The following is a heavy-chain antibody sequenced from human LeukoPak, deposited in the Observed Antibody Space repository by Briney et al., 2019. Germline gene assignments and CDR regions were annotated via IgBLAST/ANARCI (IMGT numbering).Heavy chain of an antibody. J-gene: IGHJ5*02. CDR1: GGSISSGDHY. Sequence: PSQTLSLTCTVSGGSISSGDHYWSWLRQPPGKGLEWIAYMYYSGSTYYNPSLKSRVTMSADTSKNQLSLKLSSVTATDTAVYYCARPYYYDSRIDPWGQGILVTVSS. CDR3: ARPYYYDSRIDP. CDR2: MYYSGST. V-gene: IGHV4-30-4*01. D-gene: IGHD3-22*01.